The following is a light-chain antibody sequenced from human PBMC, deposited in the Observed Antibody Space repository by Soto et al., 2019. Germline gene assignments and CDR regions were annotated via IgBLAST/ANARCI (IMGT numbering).Light chain of an antibody. CDR2: AAS. V-gene: IGKV1-39*01. CDR1: QIIDNY. Sequence: DIQMTQSPSSLSASVGVRVTITCRASQIIDNYLNWYQQKPGKAPKLLIFAASSFHTGVPSRFSGSRSGTDFTLVISSLQPEDFATYYCQQSYSVPWTFGQGTKVEIK. J-gene: IGKJ1*01. CDR3: QQSYSVPWT.